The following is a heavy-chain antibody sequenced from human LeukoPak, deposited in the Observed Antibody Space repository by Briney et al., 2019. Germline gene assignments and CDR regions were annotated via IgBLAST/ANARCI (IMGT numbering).Heavy chain of an antibody. CDR1: GGSFSGYY. Sequence: PSETLSLTCAVYGGSFSGYYWSWIRQPPGKGLEWIGEINHSGSTNYNPSLKSRVTISVDTFKNQFSLKLSSVTAADTAVYYCARGPGYCSGGSCYEGGYWGQGTLVTVSS. CDR3: ARGPGYCSGGSCYEGGY. J-gene: IGHJ4*02. D-gene: IGHD2-15*01. CDR2: INHSGST. V-gene: IGHV4-34*01.